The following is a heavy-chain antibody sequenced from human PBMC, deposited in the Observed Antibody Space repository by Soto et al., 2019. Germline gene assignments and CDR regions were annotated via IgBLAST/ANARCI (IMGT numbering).Heavy chain of an antibody. D-gene: IGHD3-22*01. CDR2: ISYSGYT. CDR1: GSSINSASYY. CDR3: AREPYHYDSSGYYDY. V-gene: IGHV4-31*03. Sequence: SELQCNTCTVSGSSINSASYYWSWLRQRPGEGLEWIGFISYSGYTFQNPSLKSRLLLSVATSKNQFSLELSFVTAADTAVYYCAREPYHYDSSGYYDYWGQGTLVTVS. J-gene: IGHJ4*02.